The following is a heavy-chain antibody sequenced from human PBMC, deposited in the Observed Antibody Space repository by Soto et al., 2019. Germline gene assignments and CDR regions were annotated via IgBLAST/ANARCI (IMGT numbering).Heavy chain of an antibody. D-gene: IGHD3-22*01. Sequence: QVQLVESGGGVVQPGRSLRLSCAASGFTFSSYGMHWVRQAPGKGLEWVAVIWYDGSNKYYADSVKGRFTISRDNSKNTLYRQMNSLRAEETAVYYCARVSTYYYDTHTGPGDYWGQGTLVTVSS. V-gene: IGHV3-33*01. J-gene: IGHJ4*02. CDR1: GFTFSSYG. CDR2: IWYDGSNK. CDR3: ARVSTYYYDTHTGPGDY.